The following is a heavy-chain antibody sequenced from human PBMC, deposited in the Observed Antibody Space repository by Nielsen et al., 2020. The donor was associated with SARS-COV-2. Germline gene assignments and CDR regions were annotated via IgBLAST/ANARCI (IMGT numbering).Heavy chain of an antibody. V-gene: IGHV3-66*02. CDR2: VFSGGST. D-gene: IGHD5-24*01. CDR3: AKDLQDGYNSADIDY. CDR1: GLIVSNNY. Sequence: GESLKISCLASGLIVSNNYMSWVRQAPGKGLEWVSVVFSGGSTYYADSVKGRFSISRDISKNTLYLQMNSLRAEDTAVYYCAKDLQDGYNSADIDYWGQGTLVTVSS. J-gene: IGHJ4*02.